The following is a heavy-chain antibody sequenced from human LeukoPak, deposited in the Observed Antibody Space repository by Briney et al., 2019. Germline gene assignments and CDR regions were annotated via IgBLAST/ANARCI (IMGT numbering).Heavy chain of an antibody. CDR3: ARGSEGYDDY. J-gene: IGHJ4*02. V-gene: IGHV3-53*01. CDR1: GYTVSSTY. CDR2: IYSGGST. D-gene: IGHD5-12*01. Sequence: GASLTPACAASGYTVSSTYTSSVRQPRRGGIEWATVIYSGGSTSYANSVKGRFTISRYNSKNTLYVQMNSLRDEDTAVYYCARGSEGYDDYWGQGTLVTVSS.